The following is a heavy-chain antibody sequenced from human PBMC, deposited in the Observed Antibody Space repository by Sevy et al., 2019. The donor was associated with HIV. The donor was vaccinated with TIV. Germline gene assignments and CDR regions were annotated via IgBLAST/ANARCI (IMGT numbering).Heavy chain of an antibody. CDR1: GGSISSYY. CDR2: IYTSGST. Sequence: SETLSLTCTVSGGSISSYYWSWIRQPAGKGLEWIGRIYTSGSTNYNPSLKSRVTMSVDTSKNQFSLKLSSVTAADTAVYYCARVVTGTTSDFLDWFDPWGQGTLVTVSS. J-gene: IGHJ5*02. D-gene: IGHD1-7*01. V-gene: IGHV4-4*07. CDR3: ARVVTGTTSDFLDWFDP.